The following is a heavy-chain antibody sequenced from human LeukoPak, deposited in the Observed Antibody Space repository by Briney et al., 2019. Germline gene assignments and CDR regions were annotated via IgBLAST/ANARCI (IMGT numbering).Heavy chain of an antibody. D-gene: IGHD6-19*01. CDR2: ISSSGSTI. CDR3: ARLVTVAGRYYFDY. CDR1: GFTFSDYY. Sequence: PGGSLRLSCAASGFTFSDYYMSWSRQAPGKGLEWVSYISSSGSTIYYADSVKGRFTISRDNAKNSLYLQMNSLRAEDTAVYYCARLVTVAGRYYFDYWGQGTLVTVSS. J-gene: IGHJ4*02. V-gene: IGHV3-11*01.